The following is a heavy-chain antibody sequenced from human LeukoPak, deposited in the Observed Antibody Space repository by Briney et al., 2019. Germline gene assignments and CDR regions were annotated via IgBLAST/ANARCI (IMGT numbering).Heavy chain of an antibody. CDR2: FDPEDGET. Sequence: ASVKVSCKVSGYTLTELSMHWVRQAPGNGLEWMGGFDPEDGETIYAQKFQGRVTMTEDTSTDTAYMELSSLRSEDTAVYYCATHHVQRYFDWQDYWGQGTLVTVSS. J-gene: IGHJ4*02. CDR3: ATHHVQRYFDWQDY. CDR1: GYTLTELS. V-gene: IGHV1-24*01. D-gene: IGHD3-9*01.